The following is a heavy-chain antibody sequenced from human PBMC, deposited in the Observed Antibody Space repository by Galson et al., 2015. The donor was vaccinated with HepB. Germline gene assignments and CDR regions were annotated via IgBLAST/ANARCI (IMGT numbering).Heavy chain of an antibody. J-gene: IGHJ4*02. CDR2: ISSSSTTI. Sequence: SLRLSCAASTFIFSTYSMNWVRQAPGKGLEWLSYISSSSTTIYYADSVKGRFSISRDNAKNSLYLQMNNLRAEDTAVYYCARDDRWAFDSWGQGTVVTVSS. CDR3: ARDDRWAFDS. D-gene: IGHD3-22*01. V-gene: IGHV3-48*04. CDR1: TFIFSTYS.